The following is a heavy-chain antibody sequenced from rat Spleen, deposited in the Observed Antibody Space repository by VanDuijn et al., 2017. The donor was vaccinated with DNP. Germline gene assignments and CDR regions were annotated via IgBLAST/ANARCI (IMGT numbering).Heavy chain of an antibody. Sequence: QVQLKESGPGLVQPSQTLSLTCTVSGFSLSSYTVTWVRQPPGKVLEWIAAISSGGSTYYNSVLNSRLSISRDTSKSQVFLQMNSLENEDTAIYFCTIGAEDGSYYSCWYFDFWGPGTIVTVSS. CDR1: GFSLSSYT. V-gene: IGHV2-6*01. J-gene: IGHJ1*01. CDR3: TIGAEDGSYYSCWYFDF. CDR2: ISSGGST. D-gene: IGHD1-12*02.